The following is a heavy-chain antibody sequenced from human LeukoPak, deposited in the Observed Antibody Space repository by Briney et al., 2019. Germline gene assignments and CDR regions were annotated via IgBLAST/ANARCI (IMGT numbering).Heavy chain of an antibody. V-gene: IGHV4-59*01. Sequence: PSETLSLTCTVSGGSISGYYWGWVRQPPGKGLEWIGYIYYSGSSTYNPSLRSRVTMSVDTPKNQFSLKLGSVTAADTAVYYCARDKQPGDYWGQGTLVTVSS. J-gene: IGHJ4*02. CDR2: IYYSGSS. CDR3: ARDKQPGDY. CDR1: GGSISGYY. D-gene: IGHD5-18*01.